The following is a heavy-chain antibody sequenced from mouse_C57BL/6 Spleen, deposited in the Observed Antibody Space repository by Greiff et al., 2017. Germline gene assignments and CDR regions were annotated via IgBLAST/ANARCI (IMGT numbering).Heavy chain of an antibody. Sequence: EVHLVESGPGLAKPSQSLSLTCSVTGYFITSGYYWIWIRQFPGNKLEWMGYISYAGSNNYNPSLKNRISITRDASKNQLFLKLKSVTTADTATYYCARGTLYYGSSHWYFDVWGTGTTVTVSS. CDR2: ISYAGSN. D-gene: IGHD1-1*01. CDR3: ARGTLYYGSSHWYFDV. J-gene: IGHJ1*03. CDR1: GYFITSGYY. V-gene: IGHV3-6*01.